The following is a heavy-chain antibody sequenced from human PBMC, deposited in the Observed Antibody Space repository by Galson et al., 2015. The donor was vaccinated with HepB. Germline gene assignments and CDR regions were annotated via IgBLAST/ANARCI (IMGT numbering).Heavy chain of an antibody. Sequence: SLRLSCAASGFTFSSYAMSWVRQAPGQGLEWVSTISGGGGYPPYASSVPVLFPVSRDNSNHTLYLQMNSLRAEDTALYFCAMSSSWYYLDYWGQGTLVTVSS. CDR1: GFTFSSYA. CDR3: AMSSSWYYLDY. V-gene: IGHV3-23*01. D-gene: IGHD2-2*01. J-gene: IGHJ4*02. CDR2: ISGGGGYP.